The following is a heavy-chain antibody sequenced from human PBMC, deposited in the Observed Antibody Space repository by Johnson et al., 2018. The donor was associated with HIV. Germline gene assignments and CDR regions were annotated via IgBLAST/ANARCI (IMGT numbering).Heavy chain of an antibody. CDR2: IGYSASDT. Sequence: QVQLVESGGGVVQPGGSLRLSCAASGFTFADYGMHWVRQPPGKGLEWVSSIGYSASDTYYADSVKGRFTISRDNAKNTVYLQMNSLRAEDTAVYYCERGRGRAYYNFGCGTRSACAFDIWGQGTMVTVSS. J-gene: IGHJ3*02. D-gene: IGHD3-3*01. CDR3: ERGRGRAYYNFGCGTRSACAFDI. V-gene: IGHV3-NL1*01. CDR1: GFTFADYG.